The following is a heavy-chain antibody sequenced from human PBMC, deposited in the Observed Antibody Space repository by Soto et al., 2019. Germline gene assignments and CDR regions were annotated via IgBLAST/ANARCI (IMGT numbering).Heavy chain of an antibody. D-gene: IGHD4-17*01. CDR1: GGSITSSDYY. V-gene: IGHV4-39*01. CDR2: IYYSGST. CDR3: AGGSTTEKVDS. J-gene: IGHJ4*02. Sequence: SDTLSLTCSVSGGSITSSDYYRGWIRQPPGKGLEWIGTIYYSGSTSHNPSLKSRVTLSVDRSKDQFSLKLTSVTAADTAVYYCAGGSTTEKVDSWGQGTLVTVSS.